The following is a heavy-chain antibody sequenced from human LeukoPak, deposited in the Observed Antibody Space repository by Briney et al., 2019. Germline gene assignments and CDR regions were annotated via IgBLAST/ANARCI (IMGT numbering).Heavy chain of an antibody. Sequence: PSEALSLTCTVSGGPMSSYYWSWIRQPPGKGLEWIGYIYYSGSTNYNPSLKSRVTISVDTSKNQFSLKLYSVTAADTAVYYCARGPASSGWYYFDYWGQGTLVTVSS. CDR1: GGPMSSYY. CDR2: IYYSGST. V-gene: IGHV4-59*01. D-gene: IGHD6-19*01. CDR3: ARGPASSGWYYFDY. J-gene: IGHJ4*02.